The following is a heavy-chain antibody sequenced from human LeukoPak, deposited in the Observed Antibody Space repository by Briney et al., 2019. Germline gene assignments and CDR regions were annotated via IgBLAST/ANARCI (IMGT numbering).Heavy chain of an antibody. Sequence: SETLSLTCAVYGGSFSGYYWSWIRQPPGKGLEWIGEINHSGSTNYNPSLKSRVTISVDTSKNQFSLKLSSVTAADTAVYYCAKDPGRFDYWGQGTLVTVSS. CDR3: AKDPGRFDY. CDR2: INHSGST. CDR1: GGSFSGYY. J-gene: IGHJ4*02. V-gene: IGHV4-34*01.